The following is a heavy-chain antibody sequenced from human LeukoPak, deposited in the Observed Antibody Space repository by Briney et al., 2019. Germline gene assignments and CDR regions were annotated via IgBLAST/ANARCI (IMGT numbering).Heavy chain of an antibody. D-gene: IGHD5-18*01. V-gene: IGHV3-53*01. CDR3: ARGMVDTAMVPSSYYYYGMDV. CDR1: GFTVSINY. Sequence: PGGSLRLSCVASGFTVSINYMSWVRQAPGKGLEWVSVIYSGGSTYYADSVKGRFTISRDNSKNTLYLQMNSLRAEDTAVYYCARGMVDTAMVPSSYYYYGMDVWGQGTTVTVSS. CDR2: IYSGGST. J-gene: IGHJ6*02.